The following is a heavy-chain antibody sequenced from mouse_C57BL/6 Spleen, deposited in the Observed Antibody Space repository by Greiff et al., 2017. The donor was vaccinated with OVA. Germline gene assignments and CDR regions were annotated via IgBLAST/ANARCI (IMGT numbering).Heavy chain of an antibody. CDR1: GYAFSSYW. CDR2: IYPGDGDT. V-gene: IGHV1-80*01. J-gene: IGHJ1*03. Sequence: LVESGAELVKPGASVKISCKASGYAFSSYWMNWVKQRPGKGLEWIGQIYPGDGDTNYNGKFKGKATLTADKSSSTAYMQLSSLTSEDSAVYFCARGADWYFDVWGTGTTVTVSS. CDR3: ARGADWYFDV.